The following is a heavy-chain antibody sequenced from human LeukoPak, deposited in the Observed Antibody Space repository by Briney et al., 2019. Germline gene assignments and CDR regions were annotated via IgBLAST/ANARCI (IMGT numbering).Heavy chain of an antibody. Sequence: GGSLRLSCAASGFTFSDYYMSWIRQAPGKGLEWVSYISSSSSCTNYADSVKGRFTISRDNAKNSLYLQMNSLRAEDTAVYYCARDRVPGCSGGSCYPRVAFDIWGQGTMVTVSS. V-gene: IGHV3-11*05. D-gene: IGHD2-15*01. CDR1: GFTFSDYY. CDR3: ARDRVPGCSGGSCYPRVAFDI. J-gene: IGHJ3*02. CDR2: ISSSSSCT.